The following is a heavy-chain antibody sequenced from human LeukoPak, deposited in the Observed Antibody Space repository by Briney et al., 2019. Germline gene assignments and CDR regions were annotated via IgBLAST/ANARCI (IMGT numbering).Heavy chain of an antibody. Sequence: GGSLRLSCAASGFTFSNYRMNWVRRAPGKGLEWVANINQDGSEKYYVDSVKGRFTISRDNAKNSLFLQLNSLRAEDTAVYYCARDTRTFDYWGRGTLVTVSS. CDR2: INQDGSEK. CDR1: GFTFSNYR. J-gene: IGHJ4*02. CDR3: ARDTRTFDY. V-gene: IGHV3-7*01. D-gene: IGHD1-26*01.